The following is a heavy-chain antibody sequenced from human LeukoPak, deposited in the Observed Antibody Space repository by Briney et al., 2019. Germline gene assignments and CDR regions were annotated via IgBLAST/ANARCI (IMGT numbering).Heavy chain of an antibody. J-gene: IGHJ6*02. V-gene: IGHV1-18*01. CDR2: ISAYNGNT. Sequence: ASVKVSCKASGYTFTSYGISWVRQAPGQGLEWMGWISAYNGNTNYAQKLQGRVTMTTDKSTSTAYMELSSLRSEDTAVYYYARDYSSSWLGRGYYGMDVWGQGTTVTVSS. CDR3: ARDYSSSWLGRGYYGMDV. CDR1: GYTFTSYG. D-gene: IGHD6-13*01.